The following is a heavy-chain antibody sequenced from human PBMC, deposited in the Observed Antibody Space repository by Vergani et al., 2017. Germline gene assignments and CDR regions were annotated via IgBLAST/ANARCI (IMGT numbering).Heavy chain of an antibody. CDR1: GGSISSSSYY. D-gene: IGHD3-3*01. CDR2: IYHSGST. Sequence: QLQLQESGPGLVKPSETLSLTCTVSGGSISSSSYYWGWIRQPPGKGLEWIGSIYHSGSTYYNPSLKSRVTISVDTSKNQFSLKLSSVTAADTAVYYCARDRYDFWSGYYSYWYFDLWGRGTLVTVSS. V-gene: IGHV4-39*07. CDR3: ARDRYDFWSGYYSYWYFDL. J-gene: IGHJ2*01.